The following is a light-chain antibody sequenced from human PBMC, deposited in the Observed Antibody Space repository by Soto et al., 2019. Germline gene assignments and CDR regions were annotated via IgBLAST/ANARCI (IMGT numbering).Light chain of an antibody. J-gene: IGKJ2*01. CDR1: QSVSSY. CDR2: DAS. Sequence: EIVLTQSPATLSLSPGERATLSCRASQSVSSYLAWYQQKPGQAPRLLIYDASNRATGIPARFSGSGSGTDFTLTISSLEPEDFAVYYCQQYESTPPTFGQGTKLEIK. CDR3: QQYESTPPT. V-gene: IGKV3-11*01.